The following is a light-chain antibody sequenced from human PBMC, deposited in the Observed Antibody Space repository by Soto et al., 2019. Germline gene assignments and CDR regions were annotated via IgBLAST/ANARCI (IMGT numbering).Light chain of an antibody. CDR3: QQCDQLPLT. CDR2: DAS. CDR1: QDISNC. Sequence: DIQMTQSPSSLSASVGDRVTITCQASQDISNCLNWYQQKPGKAPKLLIYDASKLETGVPSRFSRSGSATDFTLTISSLQAEDIARYDCQQCDQLPLTFGGGTKVDIK. J-gene: IGKJ4*01. V-gene: IGKV1-33*01.